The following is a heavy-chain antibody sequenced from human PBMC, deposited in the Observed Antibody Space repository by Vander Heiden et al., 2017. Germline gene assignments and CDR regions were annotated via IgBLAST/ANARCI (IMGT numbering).Heavy chain of an antibody. CDR1: GFTFSSYA. V-gene: IGHV3-30-3*01. Sequence: QVQLVESGGGVVQPGRSLRLSCAASGFTFSSYAMHWVRQAPGKGLEWVAVISYDGSNKYYADSVKGRFTISRDNSKNTLYLQMNSLRAEDTAVYYCARDQGWELPFDYWGQGTLVTVSS. J-gene: IGHJ4*02. CDR3: ARDQGWELPFDY. CDR2: ISYDGSNK. D-gene: IGHD1-26*01.